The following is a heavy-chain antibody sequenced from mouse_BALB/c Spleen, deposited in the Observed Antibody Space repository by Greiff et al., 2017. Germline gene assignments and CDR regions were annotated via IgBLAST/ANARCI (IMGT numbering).Heavy chain of an antibody. CDR3: AKHGAYYGNLYYFDY. CDR1: GFSLSRYS. V-gene: IGHV2-6-4*01. CDR2: IWGGGST. D-gene: IGHD2-10*01. Sequence: VKLQESGPGLVAPSQSLSITCTVSGFSLSRYSVHWVRQPPGKGLEWLGMIWGGGSTDYNSALKSRLSISKDNSKSQVFLKMNSLQTDDTAMYYCAKHGAYYGNLYYFDYWGQGTTLTVSS. J-gene: IGHJ2*01.